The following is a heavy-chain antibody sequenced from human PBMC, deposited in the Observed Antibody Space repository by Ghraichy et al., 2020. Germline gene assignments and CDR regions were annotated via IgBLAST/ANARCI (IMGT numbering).Heavy chain of an antibody. Sequence: GGSLRLSCAASGFTFSSYAMRWVRQAPGKGLEWVSAISGSGGSTYYADSVKGRFTISRDNSKNTLYLQMNSLRAEDTAVYYCAKADFYYDSSGYYPPFDYWGQGTLVTVSS. CDR3: AKADFYYDSSGYYPPFDY. CDR2: ISGSGGST. V-gene: IGHV3-23*01. J-gene: IGHJ4*02. D-gene: IGHD3-22*01. CDR1: GFTFSSYA.